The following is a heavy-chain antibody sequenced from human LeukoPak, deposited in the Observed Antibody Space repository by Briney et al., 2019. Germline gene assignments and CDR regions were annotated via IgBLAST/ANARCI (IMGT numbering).Heavy chain of an antibody. CDR1: GFTFDDYA. CDR3: AKDIYYDSSGKIDY. V-gene: IGHV3-9*01. D-gene: IGHD3-22*01. CDR2: ISWNSGSI. Sequence: GGSLRLSCAASGFTFDDYAMHWVRQAPGKGLEWVSGISWNSGSIGYADSVKGRFTISRDNAKNSLYLQMNSLRAEDTALYYCAKDIYYDSSGKIDYWGQGTLVTASS. J-gene: IGHJ4*02.